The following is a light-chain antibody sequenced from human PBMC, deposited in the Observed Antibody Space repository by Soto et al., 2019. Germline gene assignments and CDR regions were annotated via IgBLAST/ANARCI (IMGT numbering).Light chain of an antibody. CDR2: AAS. V-gene: IGKV1-39*01. CDR1: QSISSS. J-gene: IGKJ4*01. CDR3: QQSYSTPLT. Sequence: DLQMTQSPSSLCASVGDRVTITCRASQSISSSLNWYQQKPGKAPKLLIYAASNLQSGVPSRFSGSGSGTDFTLTISSLQPDDFATYYCQQSYSTPLTFGGGTKVEIK.